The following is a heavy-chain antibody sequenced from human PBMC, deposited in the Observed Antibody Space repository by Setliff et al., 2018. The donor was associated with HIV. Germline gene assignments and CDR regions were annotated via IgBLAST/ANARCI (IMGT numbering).Heavy chain of an antibody. D-gene: IGHD3-22*01. CDR1: GGSISSHY. V-gene: IGHV4-59*11. Sequence: SETLSLTCSVSGGSISSHYWNWIRQAPGKGLEWIGTMYFSGNARISPFFKSRVTISVDTSKNQLSLNLTSVTAADTAVYYCARVGPFEFDSSGYAEFWGQGTPVTVSS. CDR2: MYFSGNA. J-gene: IGHJ4*02. CDR3: ARVGPFEFDSSGYAEF.